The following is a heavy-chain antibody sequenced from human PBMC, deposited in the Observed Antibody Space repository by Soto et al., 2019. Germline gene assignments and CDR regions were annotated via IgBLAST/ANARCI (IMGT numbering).Heavy chain of an antibody. J-gene: IGHJ4*02. CDR3: AGDQDIVVVPAANNNGYSYGSSFDY. V-gene: IGHV3-11*01. CDR1: GFTFSDYY. Sequence: GGSLRLSCAASGFTFSDYYMSWIRQAPGKGLEWVSYISSSGSTIYYADSVKGRFTISRDNAKNSLYLQMNSLRAEDTAVYYCAGDQDIVVVPAANNNGYSYGSSFDYWGQGTLVTVSS. D-gene: IGHD2-2*01. CDR2: ISSSGSTI.